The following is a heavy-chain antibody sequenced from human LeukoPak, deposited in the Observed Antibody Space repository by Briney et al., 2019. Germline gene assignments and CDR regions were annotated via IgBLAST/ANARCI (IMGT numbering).Heavy chain of an antibody. CDR2: IYSGGTT. V-gene: IGHV3-53*04. D-gene: IGHD5-18*01. CDR1: EFTVSTNC. Sequence: GGSLRLSCAASEFTVSTNCMTWVRQAPGKGLEWVSTIYSGGTTYYADSVMGRFTISRHNSRNTLYLQMNSLRAEDTAVYYCAKVDTVMAYYFDLWGQGTLVTVSS. CDR3: AKVDTVMAYYFDL. J-gene: IGHJ4*02.